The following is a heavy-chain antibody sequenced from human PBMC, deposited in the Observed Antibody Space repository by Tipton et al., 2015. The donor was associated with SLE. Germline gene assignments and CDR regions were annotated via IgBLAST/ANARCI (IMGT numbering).Heavy chain of an antibody. V-gene: IGHV3-48*01. D-gene: IGHD1-7*01. CDR2: ISSSSSTI. J-gene: IGHJ4*02. Sequence: SLRLSCAASGFTFSGYWMSWVRQAPGKGLEWVSYISSSSSTIYYADSVKGRFTISRDNAKNSLYLQMNSLRAEDTAVYYCARAALRYNWNCFDYWGQGTLVTVSS. CDR1: GFTFSGYW. CDR3: ARAALRYNWNCFDY.